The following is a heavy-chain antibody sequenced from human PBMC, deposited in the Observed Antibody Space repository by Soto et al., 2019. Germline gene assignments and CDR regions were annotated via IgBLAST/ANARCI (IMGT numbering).Heavy chain of an antibody. V-gene: IGHV3-23*01. Sequence: EVQVLESGGGLVQPGGSLRLSCAASGFTFSSYAMSWVRQAPGKGLEWVSTISGGGGSTYYADSVKGRFTVSRDNSKNTLYLQMNSLRAEDTAVYYCAKDGWQVVVAALHYWGQGTLVTVSS. CDR2: ISGGGGST. CDR1: GFTFSSYA. D-gene: IGHD2-15*01. J-gene: IGHJ4*02. CDR3: AKDGWQVVVAALHY.